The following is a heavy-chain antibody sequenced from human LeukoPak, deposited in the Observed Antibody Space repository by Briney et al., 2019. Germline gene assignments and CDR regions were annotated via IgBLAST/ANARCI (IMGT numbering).Heavy chain of an antibody. V-gene: IGHV3-30*02. J-gene: IGHJ4*02. D-gene: IGHD2-8*01. CDR3: AKVQGYCTNGVCRGSAPFDY. Sequence: GGSLRLSCAASGFTFSSYGMHWVRQAPGKGREWVAFIRYDGSNKYYADSVKGRFTISRDNSKNTLYLQMNSLRAEDTAVYYCAKVQGYCTNGVCRGSAPFDYWGQGTLVTVSS. CDR1: GFTFSSYG. CDR2: IRYDGSNK.